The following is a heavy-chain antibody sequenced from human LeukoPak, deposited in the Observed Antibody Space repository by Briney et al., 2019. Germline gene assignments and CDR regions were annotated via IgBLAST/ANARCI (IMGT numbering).Heavy chain of an antibody. CDR3: ARLYSSSVQRYFDY. CDR1: GFTFSSHA. Sequence: PGGSLRLSCAASGFTFSSHAMSWVRQAPGKGLEWVSAISVSGDNTYYADSVKGRFTISRDNSKNTLYLQMNSLRAEDTAVYYCARLYSSSVQRYFDYWGQGTLVTVSS. D-gene: IGHD2-2*01. J-gene: IGHJ4*02. V-gene: IGHV3-23*01. CDR2: ISVSGDNT.